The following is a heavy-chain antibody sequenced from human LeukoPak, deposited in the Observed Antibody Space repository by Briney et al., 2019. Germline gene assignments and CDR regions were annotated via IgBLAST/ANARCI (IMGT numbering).Heavy chain of an antibody. J-gene: IGHJ4*02. D-gene: IGHD3-22*01. V-gene: IGHV4-34*01. CDR2: INHSGST. CDR1: GGSFSGYY. CDR3: ARALDSSGYYYIDY. Sequence: SETLSLTCAVYGGSFSGYYWSWIRQPPGKGLEWIGEINHSGSTNYNPSLKSRVTISVDTSKNQFSPKLSSVTAADTAVYYCARALDSSGYYYIDYWGQGTLVTVSS.